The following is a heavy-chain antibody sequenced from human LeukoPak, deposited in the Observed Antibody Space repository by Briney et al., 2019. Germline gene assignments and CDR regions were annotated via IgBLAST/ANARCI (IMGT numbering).Heavy chain of an antibody. J-gene: IGHJ4*03. V-gene: IGHV3-7*04. Sequence: SGGSLRLSCAASGFTFSSYWMTWVRQAPGKGLEWVAILDEDGSEKYYVDSVRGRFTISRDNAKNSLYLQMNSLRAEDTAVYYCGRGRKRDFYYLGPGTPLTVSS. CDR3: GRGRKRDFYY. CDR2: LDEDGSEK. D-gene: IGHD1-14*01. CDR1: GFTFSSYW.